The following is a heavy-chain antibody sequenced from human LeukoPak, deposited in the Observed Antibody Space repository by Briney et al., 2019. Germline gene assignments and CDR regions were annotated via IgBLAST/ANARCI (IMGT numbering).Heavy chain of an antibody. CDR2: INHSGST. V-gene: IGHV4-34*01. D-gene: IGHD1-14*01. J-gene: IGHJ4*02. CDR1: GGSFSGYH. CDR3: ARARYRHFDY. Sequence: PSETLSLTCAVYGGSFSGYHCSWIRQPPGKGLEWIGEINHSGSTNYNPSLKSRVTISVDTSKNQFSLKLSSVTAADTAVYYCARARYRHFDYWGQGTLVTVSS.